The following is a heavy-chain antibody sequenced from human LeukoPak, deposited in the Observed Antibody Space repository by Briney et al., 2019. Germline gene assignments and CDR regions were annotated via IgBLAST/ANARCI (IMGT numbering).Heavy chain of an antibody. CDR3: ARGPPFWSGFPLPYYYFDY. V-gene: IGHV3-21*01. CDR2: ISSSSSYI. Sequence: GGSLRLSCAASGFTFSSYSMNWVRQAAGKGLEWVSSISSSSSYIYYADSVKGRFTISRDNAKNSLYLQMNSLRAEDTAVYYCARGPPFWSGFPLPYYYFDYWGQGTLVTVSS. CDR1: GFTFSSYS. D-gene: IGHD3-3*01. J-gene: IGHJ4*02.